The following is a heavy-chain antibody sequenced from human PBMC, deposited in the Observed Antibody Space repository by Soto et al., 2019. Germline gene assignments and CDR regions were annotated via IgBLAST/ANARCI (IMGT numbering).Heavy chain of an antibody. J-gene: IGHJ4*02. Sequence: QVQLVQSGAEVKKPGSSVKVSCKASGGTFNNYGMGWVRQAPGQGLEWMGGIIPMTRRTNYAQKFQGRVTVTADASRTTAYMELRGLRSEDPAVYYCASCYYDVLTGYSYDDWGQGTLVTVSS. CDR1: GGTFNNYG. CDR3: ASCYYDVLTGYSYDD. D-gene: IGHD3-9*01. CDR2: IIPMTRRT. V-gene: IGHV1-69*01.